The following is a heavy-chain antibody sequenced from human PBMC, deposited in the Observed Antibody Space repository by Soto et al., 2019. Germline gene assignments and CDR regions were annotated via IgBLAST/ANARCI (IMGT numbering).Heavy chain of an antibody. CDR2: INPILGIA. J-gene: IGHJ4*02. Sequence: SVKVSCKASGGTFSSYTISWVRQAPGQGLEWMGRINPILGIANYAQKFQGRVTITADRSTSTVYMELSSLRSEDTAVYYCARGFIYDSSGYYFDYWGQGTLVTVSS. CDR1: GGTFSSYT. V-gene: IGHV1-69*02. D-gene: IGHD3-22*01. CDR3: ARGFIYDSSGYYFDY.